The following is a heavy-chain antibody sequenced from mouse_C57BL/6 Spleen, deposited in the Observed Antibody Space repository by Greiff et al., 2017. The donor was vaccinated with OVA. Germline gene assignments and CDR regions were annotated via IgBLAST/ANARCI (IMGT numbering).Heavy chain of an antibody. CDR1: GYTFTSYW. J-gene: IGHJ1*03. CDR3: ASEKDYYGSKRYFDV. D-gene: IGHD1-1*01. Sequence: VQLQQPGAELVKPGASVKLSCKASGYTFTSYWMHWVKQRPGQGLEWIGMIHPNSGSTNYNEKFKSKATLTVDKSSSTAYMQLSSLTSEDSAVYYCASEKDYYGSKRYFDVWGTGTTVTVSS. CDR2: IHPNSGST. V-gene: IGHV1-64*01.